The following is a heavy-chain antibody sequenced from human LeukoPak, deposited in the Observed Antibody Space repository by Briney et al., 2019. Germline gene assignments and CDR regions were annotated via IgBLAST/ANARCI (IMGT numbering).Heavy chain of an antibody. V-gene: IGHV3-23*01. CDR2: ISGSGGST. J-gene: IGHJ4*02. D-gene: IGHD4-17*01. CDR1: GFTFSSYA. CDR3: AKGRLRSFPYYFDY. Sequence: GGSPRLSCAASGFTFSSYAMCWVRQAPGKGLEWVSAISGSGGSTYYADSVKGRFTISRDNSKNTLYLQMNSLRAEDTAVYYCAKGRLRSFPYYFDYWGQGTLVTVSS.